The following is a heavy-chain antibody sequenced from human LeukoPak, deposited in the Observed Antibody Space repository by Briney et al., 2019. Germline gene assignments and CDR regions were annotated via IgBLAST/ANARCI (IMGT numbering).Heavy chain of an antibody. CDR2: ISGSGGST. Sequence: PGGSLRLSCAASGFASSSYAMSWVRQAPGKGLEWVSAISGSGGSTYYADSVKGRFTISRDNSKKTLYLQMNSLRAEDTAVYYCAKGKVNHDGALDAWGQGTLVTVSS. CDR3: AKGKVNHDGALDA. CDR1: GFASSSYA. D-gene: IGHD2-21*01. J-gene: IGHJ3*01. V-gene: IGHV3-23*01.